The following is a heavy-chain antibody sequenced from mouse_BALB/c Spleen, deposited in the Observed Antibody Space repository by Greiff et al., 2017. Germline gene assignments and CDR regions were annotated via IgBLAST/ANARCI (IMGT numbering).Heavy chain of an antibody. V-gene: IGHV3-2*02. CDR3: ARRGFDGTYYYAMDY. CDR1: GYSITSDYA. CDR2: ISYSGST. J-gene: IGHJ4*01. Sequence: VQLKQSGPGLVKPSQSLSLTCTVTGYSITSDYAWNWIRQFPGNKLEWMGYISYSGSTSYNPSLKSRISITRDTSKNQFFLQLNSVTTEDTATYYCARRGFDGTYYYAMDYWGQGTSVTVSS. D-gene: IGHD2-3*01.